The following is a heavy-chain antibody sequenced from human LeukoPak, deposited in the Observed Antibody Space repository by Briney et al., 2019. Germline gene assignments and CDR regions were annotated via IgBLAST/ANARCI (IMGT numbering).Heavy chain of an antibody. D-gene: IGHD4-17*01. CDR1: GFTFNTYA. Sequence: GGSLRLSCAASGFTFNTYAVHWVRQAPGKGLEWVAVISYDGSNKYYADSVKGRFTISRDNSKNTLYLQMNSLRAEDTAVYYCAREGYTTVTSVYDFDYWGQGTLVTVSS. V-gene: IGHV3-30*04. CDR3: AREGYTTVTSVYDFDY. J-gene: IGHJ4*02. CDR2: ISYDGSNK.